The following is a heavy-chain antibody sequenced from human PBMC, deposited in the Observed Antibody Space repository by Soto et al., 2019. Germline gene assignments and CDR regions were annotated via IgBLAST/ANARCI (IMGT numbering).Heavy chain of an antibody. V-gene: IGHV3-15*01. Sequence: PGRTLRLACGASELTFKNAWMTWARQAQGKGLEWVGRFKSKTDGGTTDYAAPVKGRFIISGDDSRNTLYLQMNSLKTEDTAVYHCTTYYCSGGTCYPAFDYWGQGA. CDR2: FKSKTDGGTT. CDR3: TTYYCSGGTCYPAFDY. J-gene: IGHJ4*02. CDR1: ELTFKNAW. D-gene: IGHD2-15*01.